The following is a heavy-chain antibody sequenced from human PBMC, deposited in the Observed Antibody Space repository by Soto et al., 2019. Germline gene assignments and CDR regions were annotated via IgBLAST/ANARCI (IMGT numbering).Heavy chain of an antibody. Sequence: GGSLRLSCAVSGFTFSDYWMSWVRQAPGKGLEWVVNIKQDGNEKYYVDSVKGRFTISRDNAKNSLYLQMNSLRAEDTAVYYCARDTQIFQRYSYGYFDHWGQGA. CDR3: ARDTQIFQRYSYGYFDH. CDR1: GFTFSDYW. V-gene: IGHV3-7*01. D-gene: IGHD5-18*01. J-gene: IGHJ4*02. CDR2: IKQDGNEK.